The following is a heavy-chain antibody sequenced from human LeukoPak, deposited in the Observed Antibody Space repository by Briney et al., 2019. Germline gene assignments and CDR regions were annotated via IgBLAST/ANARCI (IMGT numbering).Heavy chain of an antibody. CDR2: IYTSGST. Sequence: SQTLSLTCTVSGGSISSGSYYWSWIRQPAGKGLEWIGRIYTSGSTNYNPSLKSRVTISVDTSKNQFSLKLSSVTAADTAVYYCARSRNDFWSGYYRFDYWGQGTLVTVSS. J-gene: IGHJ4*02. CDR3: ARSRNDFWSGYYRFDY. D-gene: IGHD3-3*01. V-gene: IGHV4-61*02. CDR1: GGSISSGSYY.